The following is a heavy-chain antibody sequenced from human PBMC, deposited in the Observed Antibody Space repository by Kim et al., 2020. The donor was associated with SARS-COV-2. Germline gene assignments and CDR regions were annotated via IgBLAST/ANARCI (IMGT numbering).Heavy chain of an antibody. J-gene: IGHJ3*02. D-gene: IGHD1-1*01. V-gene: IGHV3-73*01. Sequence: GGSLRLSCAASGFTFSGSAMHWVRQASGKGLEWVGRIRSKANSYATAYAASVKGRFTISRDDSKTTAYLQLNSLKTEDTAVYYCTRVPGTTLVFWDALDIWGQGTTVTVSS. CDR1: GFTFSGSA. CDR3: TRVPGTTLVFWDALDI. CDR2: IRSKANSYAT.